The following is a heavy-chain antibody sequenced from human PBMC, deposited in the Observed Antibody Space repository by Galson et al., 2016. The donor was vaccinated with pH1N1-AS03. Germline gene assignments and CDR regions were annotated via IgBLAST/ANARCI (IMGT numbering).Heavy chain of an antibody. J-gene: IGHJ6*04. V-gene: IGHV3-13*01. D-gene: IGHD5-12*01. CDR1: EFILSNYD. CDR2: IAAVGDI. CDR3: AAWGYTPNTHGLDV. Sequence: SLRLSCAASEFILSNYDMHWVRQAPGKGLEWVSIIAAVGDISYAGSVKGRFTISREYAKNSLYLQMNSLSAEDTAVYYCAAWGYTPNTHGLDVWGRGTTVTVSS.